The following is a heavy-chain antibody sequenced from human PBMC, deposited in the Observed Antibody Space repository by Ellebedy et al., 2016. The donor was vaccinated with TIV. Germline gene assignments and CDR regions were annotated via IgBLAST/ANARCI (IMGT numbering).Heavy chain of an antibody. CDR2: ISYDGSNK. V-gene: IGHV3-30*18. CDR1: GFTFSSYG. D-gene: IGHD3-9*01. CDR3: AKEKELLRYFDWLPEYDY. Sequence: GGSLRLXXAASGFTFSSYGMHWVRQAPGKGLEWVAVISYDGSNKYYADSVKGRFTISRDNSKNTLYLQMNSLRAEDTAVYYCAKEKELLRYFDWLPEYDYWGQGTLVTVSS. J-gene: IGHJ4*02.